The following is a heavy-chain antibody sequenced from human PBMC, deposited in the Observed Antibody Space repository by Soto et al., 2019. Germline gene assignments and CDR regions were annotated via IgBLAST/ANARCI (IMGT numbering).Heavy chain of an antibody. V-gene: IGHV4-30-2*01. CDR3: ASGSGSYYSWFDP. D-gene: IGHD3-10*01. J-gene: IGHJ5*02. Sequence: PSETLSLTCAVSGGSISSGGYSWSWIRQPPGKGLEWIGYIYHSGSTYYNPSLKSRVTISVDRSKNQFSLKLSSVTAADTAVYYCASGSGSYYSWFDPWGQGTLVTVSS. CDR2: IYHSGST. CDR1: GGSISSGGYS.